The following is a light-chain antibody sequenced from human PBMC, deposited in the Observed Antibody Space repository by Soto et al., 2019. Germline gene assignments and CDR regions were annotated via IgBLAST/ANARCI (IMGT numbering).Light chain of an antibody. CDR1: QSVSSSY. CDR2: GAS. CDR3: QQYGSSPPDT. V-gene: IGKV3-20*01. J-gene: IGKJ4*01. Sequence: EIVLTQSPGTLSLSPGERATLSCRASQSVSSSYLAWYQQKPGQAPRLLIYGASSRATGIPYRFSGSGSGTDFTLTISRLEPEDFAVYYCQQYGSSPPDTFGGGTKVDIK.